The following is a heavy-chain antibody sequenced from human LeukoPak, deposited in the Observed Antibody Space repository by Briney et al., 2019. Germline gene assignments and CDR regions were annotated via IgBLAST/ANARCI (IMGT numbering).Heavy chain of an antibody. CDR1: GGSISSYY. D-gene: IGHD7-27*01. CDR3: ARATANWAPNELDY. Sequence: SETLSLTCTVSGGSISSYYWSWIRQPPGKGLEWIGYIYYSGSTNYNPSLKSRVTISVDTSKNQFSLKLSSVTAADTAVYYCARATANWAPNELDYWGQGTLVTVSS. J-gene: IGHJ4*02. CDR2: IYYSGST. V-gene: IGHV4-59*01.